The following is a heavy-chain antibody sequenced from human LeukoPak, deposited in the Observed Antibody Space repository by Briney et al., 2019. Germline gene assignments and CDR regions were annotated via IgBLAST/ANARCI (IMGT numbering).Heavy chain of an antibody. CDR1: GYSFTSYW. J-gene: IGHJ5*02. D-gene: IGHD3-10*01. CDR3: ATQDRLLWFGEETWYNWFDP. V-gene: IGHV5-51*01. Sequence: GESLKISCKGSGYSFTSYWIGWVRQMPGKGLEWMGIIYPGDSDTRYSPSFQGQVTISADKSISTAYLQWSSLKASDTAMYYCATQDRLLWFGEETWYNWFDPWGQGTLVTVSS. CDR2: IYPGDSDT.